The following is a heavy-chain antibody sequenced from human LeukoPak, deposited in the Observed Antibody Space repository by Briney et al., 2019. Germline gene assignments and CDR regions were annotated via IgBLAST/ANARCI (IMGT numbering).Heavy chain of an antibody. J-gene: IGHJ3*01. V-gene: IGHV4-61*02. CDR2: IYTSGST. D-gene: IGHD1-26*01. Sequence: SETLSLTCTVSGGSISSGSYYWSWIRQPAGKGLEWIGRIYTSGSTNYNPSLKRRVTISVDTSKNQFSLKLSSVTAADTAVYYCASLVGALDAFDVWGQGTMVTVSS. CDR1: GGSISSGSYY. CDR3: ASLVGALDAFDV.